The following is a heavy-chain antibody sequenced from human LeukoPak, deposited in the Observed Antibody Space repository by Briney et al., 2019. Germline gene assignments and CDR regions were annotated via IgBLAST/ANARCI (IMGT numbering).Heavy chain of an antibody. J-gene: IGHJ4*02. CDR3: AKAYDFEY. CDR1: GFTFSNYG. V-gene: IGHV3-23*01. Sequence: PGGSLRLSCAASGFTFSNYGMSWVRQAPGGGLECVSTISGSGDRTYYADSVKGRFTISRDNSKNTLYLQMNSLRAEDTAVYYCAKAYDFEYWGQGTLVTVSS. D-gene: IGHD5-12*01. CDR2: ISGSGDRT.